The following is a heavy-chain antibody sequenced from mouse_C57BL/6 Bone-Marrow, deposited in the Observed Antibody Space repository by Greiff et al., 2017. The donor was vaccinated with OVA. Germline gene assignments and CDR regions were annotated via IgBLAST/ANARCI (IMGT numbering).Heavy chain of an antibody. CDR3: TTYDGYSPWFAY. J-gene: IGHJ3*01. CDR2: IDPENGDT. V-gene: IGHV14-4*01. Sequence: VQLQQSGAELVRPGASVKLSCTASGFNIKDDYMHWVKQRPEQGLEWIGWIDPENGDTEYASKFQGKAPITADTSSNTAYLQLSSLTSEDTAVYDCTTYDGYSPWFAYWGQGTLVTVSA. CDR1: GFNIKDDY. D-gene: IGHD2-3*01.